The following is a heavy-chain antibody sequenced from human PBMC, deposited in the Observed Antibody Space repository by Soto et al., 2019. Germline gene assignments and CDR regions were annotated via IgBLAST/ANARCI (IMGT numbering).Heavy chain of an antibody. CDR3: MRDRGDYGDERNSHAVDR. Sequence: QLVQSGAEVKKPGASVKVSCKASGYTFISYGISWVRQAPGQGLEGMGWINGYNGKTNYTQRLQGRITVTTDTSTSTAYMELKSRRSDDTAVYYCMRDRGDYGDERNSHAVDRWGQGTMVTVSS. CDR2: INGYNGKT. J-gene: IGHJ3*01. D-gene: IGHD4-17*01. V-gene: IGHV1-18*01. CDR1: GYTFISYG.